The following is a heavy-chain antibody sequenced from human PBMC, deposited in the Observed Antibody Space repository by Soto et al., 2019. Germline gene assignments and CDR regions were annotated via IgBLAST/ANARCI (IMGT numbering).Heavy chain of an antibody. D-gene: IGHD3-3*01. CDR1: GGSISSSSYY. J-gene: IGHJ3*02. Sequence: QLQLQESGPGLVKPSETLSLTCTVSGGSISSSSYYWGWIRQPPGKGLEWIGSIYYSGSTYYNPPLKSRVTLSVDTSKNQFALKLSSVTAADTAVYYCARVVDFWSGYPYAFDIWGQGTMVTVSS. CDR3: ARVVDFWSGYPYAFDI. CDR2: IYYSGST. V-gene: IGHV4-39*01.